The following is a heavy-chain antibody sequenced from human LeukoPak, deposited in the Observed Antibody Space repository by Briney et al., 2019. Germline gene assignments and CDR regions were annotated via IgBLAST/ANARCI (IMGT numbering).Heavy chain of an antibody. CDR1: GFTFSSSW. V-gene: IGHV3-7*04. D-gene: IGHD3-10*01. J-gene: IGHJ4*02. CDR3: ARDRGYKSFDY. CDR2: IKPDGSEG. Sequence: PGGSLRLSCAASGFTFSSSWMIWVRQAPGKGLEWVANIKPDGSEGSYVDSVKGRFTISRDNAKNSLFLQMISLRAEDTAVYYCARDRGYKSFDYWGQGALVTVSS.